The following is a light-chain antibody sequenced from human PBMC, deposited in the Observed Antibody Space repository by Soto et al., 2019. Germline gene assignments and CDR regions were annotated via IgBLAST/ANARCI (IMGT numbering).Light chain of an antibody. V-gene: IGKV1-39*01. J-gene: IGKJ2*01. CDR1: QSISSY. CDR2: AAS. Sequence: DLQMTQSPSSLSASIGDRVTITCRASQSISSYLNWYQQKPGKAPKLLIYAASSLQSGVPSRFSGSGSGTDFTLTISSLQPEDFATYYCQQSYRTPYTFGQGTKLESK. CDR3: QQSYRTPYT.